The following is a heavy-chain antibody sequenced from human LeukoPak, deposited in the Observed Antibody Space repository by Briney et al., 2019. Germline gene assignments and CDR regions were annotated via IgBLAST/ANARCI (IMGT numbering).Heavy chain of an antibody. CDR1: GGSISSYY. J-gene: IGHJ2*01. V-gene: IGHV4-59*01. CDR2: IYYSGST. Sequence: PSETLSLTCTVSGGSISSYYWSWIRQPPGKGLEWIGYIYYSGSTNYNPSLKSRVPISVDTSKNQFSLKLSSVTAADTAVYYCARIPSTQYYDFWSGYDYWYFDLWGRGTLVTVSS. CDR3: ARIPSTQYYDFWSGYDYWYFDL. D-gene: IGHD3-3*01.